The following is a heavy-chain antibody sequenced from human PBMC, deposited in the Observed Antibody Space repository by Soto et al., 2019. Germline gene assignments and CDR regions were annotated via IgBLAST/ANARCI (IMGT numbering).Heavy chain of an antibody. D-gene: IGHD3-10*01. CDR2: IIPMFGTP. CDR1: EGIFSTYA. CDR3: ARDRDDYGSGNYYNRIDF. V-gene: IGHV1-69*01. J-gene: IGHJ4*02. Sequence: QVQLVQSGAEVKKPGSSVKDSCKASEGIFSTYAISWLRQAPGQGLEWMGGIIPMFGTPNYAQRFQGRVTITANEYTRTAYMELSRLRSEDTAVYYCARDRDDYGSGNYYNRIDFWGQGTLVTVSS.